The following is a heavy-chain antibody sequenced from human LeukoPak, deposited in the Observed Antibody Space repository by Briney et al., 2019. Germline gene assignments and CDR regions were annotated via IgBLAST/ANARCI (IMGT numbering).Heavy chain of an antibody. D-gene: IGHD6-13*01. CDR1: GGSFSGFY. CDR3: ARSSSSWIFDY. Sequence: SETLSLTCAVYGGSFSGFYWSWIRQPPGKGLEWIGEINHSGSTNYNPSLKSRVTISVDKSKNQFSLKLSSVTAADTAVYYCARSSSSWIFDYWGQGTLVTVSS. J-gene: IGHJ4*02. V-gene: IGHV4-34*01. CDR2: INHSGST.